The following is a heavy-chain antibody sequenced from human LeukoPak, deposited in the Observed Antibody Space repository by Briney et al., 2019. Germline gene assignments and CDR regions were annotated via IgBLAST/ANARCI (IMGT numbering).Heavy chain of an antibody. J-gene: IGHJ2*01. Sequence: GGSLRLSCAASGFTFSGSAMHWVRQASGKGLEWVGRIRSKANSYATAYAASVKGRFTISRDDSKNTAYLQMNSLRAEDTAVYYCARVTGSSGWNWCFDLWGRGTLVTVSS. V-gene: IGHV3-73*01. CDR3: ARVTGSSGWNWCFDL. CDR2: IRSKANSYAT. D-gene: IGHD6-19*01. CDR1: GFTFSGSA.